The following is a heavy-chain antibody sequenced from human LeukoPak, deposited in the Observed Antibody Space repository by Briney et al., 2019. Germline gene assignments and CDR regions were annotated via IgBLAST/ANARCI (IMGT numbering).Heavy chain of an antibody. Sequence: SETLSLTCTVSGDSISTSSYYWGWIRRPPGKGLEWIGSIYYSGSTYYNPSLKSRVTISVDTSKNQISLKVSSVTAADTAVYYCAGGYCSDTSCYNAFDIWDQGAMVTVSS. J-gene: IGHJ3*02. CDR3: AGGYCSDTSCYNAFDI. CDR2: IYYSGST. V-gene: IGHV4-39*01. D-gene: IGHD2-2*02. CDR1: GDSISTSSYY.